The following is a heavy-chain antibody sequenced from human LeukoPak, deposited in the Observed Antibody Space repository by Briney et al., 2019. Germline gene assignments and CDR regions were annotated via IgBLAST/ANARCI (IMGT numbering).Heavy chain of an antibody. V-gene: IGHV4-34*01. CDR1: GGSFSGYY. J-gene: IGHJ2*01. Sequence: PSETLSLICAVYGGSFSGYYWSWIRQPPGKGLEWIGEINHSGSTNYNPSLKSRVTISVDTSKNQFSLKLSSVTAADTAVYYCARHWYFDLWGRGTLVTVSS. CDR3: ARHWYFDL. CDR2: INHSGST.